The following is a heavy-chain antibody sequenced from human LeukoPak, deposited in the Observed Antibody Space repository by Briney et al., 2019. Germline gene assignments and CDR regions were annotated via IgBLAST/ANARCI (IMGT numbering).Heavy chain of an antibody. D-gene: IGHD3-3*01. V-gene: IGHV3-23*01. CDR3: ANSYDFWSAYFVS. CDR1: GFTFSSYA. J-gene: IGHJ4*02. Sequence: GGSLRLSCAASGFTFSSYAMSWVRQAPGKGLEWVSSISNSDSSTYYADSVKGQFAISRDNSKNTLYLHMNSLRAEDTAVYYCANSYDFWSAYFVSWGQGTLVTVSS. CDR2: ISNSDSST.